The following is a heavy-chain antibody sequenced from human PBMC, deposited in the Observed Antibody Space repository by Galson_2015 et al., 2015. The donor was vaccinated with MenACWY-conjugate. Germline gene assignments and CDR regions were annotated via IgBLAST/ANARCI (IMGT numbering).Heavy chain of an antibody. CDR1: GFRFTSYW. CDR3: ARCRYTSSASTYGLDV. Sequence: QSGAEVKKPGESLKISCKGSGFRFTSYWIGWVRQMPGKGLEWMGIISPTDSHTRYSPSFQGQVIISADKSINTAYLQWSNLRASDTAIYYCARCRYTSSASTYGLDVRGPGTTVTVSS. V-gene: IGHV5-51*01. J-gene: IGHJ6*02. D-gene: IGHD5-24*01. CDR2: ISPTDSHT.